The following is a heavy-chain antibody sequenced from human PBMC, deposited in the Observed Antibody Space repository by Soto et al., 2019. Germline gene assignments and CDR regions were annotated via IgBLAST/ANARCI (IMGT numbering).Heavy chain of an antibody. CDR2: IIPIFGTA. D-gene: IGHD4-4*01. CDR3: ARGNHYSNYYYYYGMDV. J-gene: IGHJ6*02. V-gene: IGHV1-69*13. Sequence: SVKVSCKASGGTFSSYAISWVRQAPGQGLEWMGGIIPIFGTANYAQKFQGRVTITADESTSTAYMELSSLRSEDTAVYYCARGNHYSNYYYYYGMDVWGQGTTVTVSS. CDR1: GGTFSSYA.